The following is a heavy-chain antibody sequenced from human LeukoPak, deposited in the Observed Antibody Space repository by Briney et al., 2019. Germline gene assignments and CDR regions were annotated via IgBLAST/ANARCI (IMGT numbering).Heavy chain of an antibody. Sequence: ASVTVSCKASGYIFTSYGISWVRQAPGQGLEWMGWIGAYNGNTNYAQKLQGRVTMTTDTSMSTAYMELRSLRSDDTAVYYCAREEWNSYNWFDPWDQGTLVTVSS. J-gene: IGHJ5*02. D-gene: IGHD1-7*01. V-gene: IGHV1-18*01. CDR3: AREEWNSYNWFDP. CDR2: IGAYNGNT. CDR1: GYIFTSYG.